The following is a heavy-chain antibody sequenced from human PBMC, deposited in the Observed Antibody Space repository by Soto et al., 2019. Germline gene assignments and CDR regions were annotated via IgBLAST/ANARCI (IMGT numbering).Heavy chain of an antibody. CDR2: IYHSGST. CDR3: ARSLLWGHNWFDP. Sequence: PSETLSLTCAVSSGSISSSNWWSWVRQPPGKGLEWIGEIYHSGSTNYNPSLKSRVTISVDKSKNQFSLKLSSVTAADTAVYYCARSLLWGHNWFDPWGQGTLVTVSS. CDR1: SGSISSSNW. V-gene: IGHV4-4*02. D-gene: IGHD3-10*01. J-gene: IGHJ5*02.